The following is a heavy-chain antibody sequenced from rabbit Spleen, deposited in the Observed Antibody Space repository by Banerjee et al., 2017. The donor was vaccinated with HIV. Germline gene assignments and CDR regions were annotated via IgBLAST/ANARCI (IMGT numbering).Heavy chain of an antibody. CDR1: GFSFSSSDY. CDR3: ARDTGSSFSSYGMDL. CDR2: IEPIFGNT. V-gene: IGHV1S40*01. Sequence: QSLEKSGGDLVKPGASLTLTCTASGFSFSSSDYMCWVRQAPGKGLEWIGYIEPIFGNTYYANWVNGRFTISSHNAQNTLYLQLSSLTAADTATYFCARDTGSSFSSYGMDLWGPGTLVTVS. D-gene: IGHD8-1*01. J-gene: IGHJ6*01.